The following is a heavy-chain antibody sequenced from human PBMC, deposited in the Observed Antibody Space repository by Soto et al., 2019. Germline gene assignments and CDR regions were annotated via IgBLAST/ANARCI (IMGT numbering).Heavy chain of an antibody. CDR3: ARHMDTSGNEAFDS. Sequence: QVQLQESGPGLVKPSETLSLTCTVSGGSISGYYWSWIWQPPGKGLEWIGFIHFSGRTSYSPSLKSRVTISLDTSKNQFSLKLNYVTAADTAMYYCARHMDTSGNEAFDSWGQGALVTVSS. D-gene: IGHD1-1*01. J-gene: IGHJ4*02. CDR1: GGSISGYY. V-gene: IGHV4-59*08. CDR2: IHFSGRT.